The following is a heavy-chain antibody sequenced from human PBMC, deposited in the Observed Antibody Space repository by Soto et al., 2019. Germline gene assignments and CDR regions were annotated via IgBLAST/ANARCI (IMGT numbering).Heavy chain of an antibody. J-gene: IGHJ6*03. CDR2: INHSGST. CDR3: ARAPLIAARPYYYYYMDV. D-gene: IGHD6-6*01. V-gene: IGHV4-34*01. Sequence: SETLSLTCAVYGGSFSGYYWSWIRQPPGKGLEWIGEINHSGSTNYNPSLKSRVTISVDTSKNQFSLKLSSVTAADTAVYYCARAPLIAARPYYYYYMDVWGKGTTVTVS. CDR1: GGSFSGYY.